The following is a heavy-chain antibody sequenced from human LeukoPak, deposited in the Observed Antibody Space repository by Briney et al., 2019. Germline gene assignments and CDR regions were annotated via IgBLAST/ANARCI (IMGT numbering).Heavy chain of an antibody. V-gene: IGHV4-59*01. Sequence: SETLSLTRTVSGGSISSYYWSWIRQPPGKGLEWIGYIYYSGSTNYNPSLKSRVTISVDTSKNQFSLKLSSVTAADTAVYYCATNRRYYYYYMDVWGKGTTVTVSS. J-gene: IGHJ6*03. D-gene: IGHD2/OR15-2a*01. CDR1: GGSISSYY. CDR2: IYYSGST. CDR3: ATNRRYYYYYMDV.